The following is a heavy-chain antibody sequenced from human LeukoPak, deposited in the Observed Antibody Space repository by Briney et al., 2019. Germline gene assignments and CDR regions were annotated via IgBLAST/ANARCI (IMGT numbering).Heavy chain of an antibody. V-gene: IGHV4-59*08. CDR2: IYYSGST. J-gene: IGHJ4*02. CDR3: ARHPTTVVPPVY. Sequence: SETLSLTCTVSGGSISSYYWSWIRQPPGKGLEWIGYIYYSGSTNYNPSLKSRVTISVDTSKNQFSLKLSSVTAADTAVYYCARHPTTVVPPVYWGQGTLVTVSS. CDR1: GGSISSYY. D-gene: IGHD4-23*01.